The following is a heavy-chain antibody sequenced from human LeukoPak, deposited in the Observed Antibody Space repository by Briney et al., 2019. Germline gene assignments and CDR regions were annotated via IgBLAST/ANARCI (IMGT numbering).Heavy chain of an antibody. Sequence: SETLSLTCTVSGGSISNYYWNWIRQPPGKGLEWIGYIYYTGSTNYNPSLKSRVTMSVDTSKNQFSLKLSSVTAADTAVYYCARDADIGYCSGGSCPLDYWGQGTLVTVSS. D-gene: IGHD2-15*01. J-gene: IGHJ4*02. CDR1: GGSISNYY. CDR3: ARDADIGYCSGGSCPLDY. CDR2: IYYTGST. V-gene: IGHV4-59*12.